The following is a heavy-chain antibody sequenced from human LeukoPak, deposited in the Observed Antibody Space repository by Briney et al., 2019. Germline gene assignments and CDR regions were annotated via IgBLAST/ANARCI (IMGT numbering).Heavy chain of an antibody. CDR2: IIPIFGTA. CDR1: GGTFSSYA. Sequence: SVKVSCKASGGTFSSYAISWVLQAPGQGLEWMGGIIPIFGTANYAQKFQGRVTITADESTSTAYMELSSLRSEDTAVYYCASSITIFGVVIMPFDYWGQGTLVTVSS. V-gene: IGHV1-69*13. D-gene: IGHD3-3*01. J-gene: IGHJ4*02. CDR3: ASSITIFGVVIMPFDY.